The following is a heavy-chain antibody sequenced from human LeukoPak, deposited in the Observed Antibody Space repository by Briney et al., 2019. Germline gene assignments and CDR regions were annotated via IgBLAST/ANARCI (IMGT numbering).Heavy chain of an antibody. V-gene: IGHV3-23*01. J-gene: IGHJ4*02. CDR1: GFTFSSYA. D-gene: IGHD2-8*01. Sequence: GGSLRHSCAGSGFTFSSYAVSWVRQAPGKGLEWVSSISGSGGSTYSADSVKGRFPISRDNSKNTLYLQMNSLIAEDTALYYCAKDRSCTNDICHGDFDYWGQGTLVTVSS. CDR2: ISGSGGST. CDR3: AKDRSCTNDICHGDFDY.